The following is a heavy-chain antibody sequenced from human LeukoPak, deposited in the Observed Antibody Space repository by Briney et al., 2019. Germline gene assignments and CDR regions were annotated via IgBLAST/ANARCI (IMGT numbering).Heavy chain of an antibody. V-gene: IGHV1-69*06. J-gene: IGHJ4*02. Sequence: GASVKVSCKASGGTFSSYAISWVRQAPGQGLEWMGGIIPIFGTANYAQKFQGRVTITADKSTSTAYMELSSLRSEDTAVYYCARGGGSYLEDGGYFDYWGQGTLVTVSS. D-gene: IGHD1-26*01. CDR2: IIPIFGTA. CDR1: GGTFSSYA. CDR3: ARGGGSYLEDGGYFDY.